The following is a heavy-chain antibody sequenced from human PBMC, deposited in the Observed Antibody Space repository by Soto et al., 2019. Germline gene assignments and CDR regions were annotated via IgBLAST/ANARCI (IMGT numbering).Heavy chain of an antibody. CDR2: SIPIFGTA. Sequence: QVQLVQSGAEVKKPGSSVKVSCKASGGTFSSYAISWVRQAPGQGLEWMGGSIPIFGTANYAQKFQGRVTITADESTSTAYMELSSLRSEDTAVYYCARDSTHLDYSNYYYGMDVWGQGTTVTVSS. D-gene: IGHD4-4*01. V-gene: IGHV1-69*01. CDR1: GGTFSSYA. CDR3: ARDSTHLDYSNYYYGMDV. J-gene: IGHJ6*02.